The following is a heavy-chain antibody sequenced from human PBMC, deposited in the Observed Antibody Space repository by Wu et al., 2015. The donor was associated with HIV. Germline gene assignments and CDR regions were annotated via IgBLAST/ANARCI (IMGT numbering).Heavy chain of an antibody. V-gene: IGHV1-69*12. CDR3: TISTFAGSSDTWYSFDK. Sequence: QVQLVQSGAEVKKPGSSVRVSCTASGGTFTSYAVSWVRQAPGQGLEWMGGIIPLLNTTIYAQRFHDRLTITADGSTTTAYMEMRNLRSEDTAVYFCTISTFAGSSDTWYSFDKWGQGTLVTVSS. CDR2: IIPLLNTT. J-gene: IGHJ4*02. D-gene: IGHD6-13*01. CDR1: GGTFTSYA.